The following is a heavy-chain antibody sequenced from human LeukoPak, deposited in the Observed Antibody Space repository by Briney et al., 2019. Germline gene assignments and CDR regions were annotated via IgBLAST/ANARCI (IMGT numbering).Heavy chain of an antibody. Sequence: SETLSLTCTVSGGSISSYYWSWIRQPPGKGLEWIGYIYYSGSTNYNPSLKSRVTISVDTSKNQFSLKLSSVTAADTAVYYCAREAHMGGTFDYWGQGTLVTVSS. V-gene: IGHV4-59*01. CDR3: AREAHMGGTFDY. D-gene: IGHD3-16*01. CDR1: GGSISSYY. CDR2: IYYSGST. J-gene: IGHJ4*02.